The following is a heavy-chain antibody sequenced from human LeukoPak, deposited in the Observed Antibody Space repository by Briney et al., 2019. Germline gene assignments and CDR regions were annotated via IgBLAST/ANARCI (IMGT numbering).Heavy chain of an antibody. V-gene: IGHV4-59*01. CDR3: ARCGLGYDAFDI. J-gene: IGHJ3*02. Sequence: SETLSLTCTVSGGSISSYYWSWIRQPPGKGLEWIGYIYYSGSTNYNSSLKSRVTISVDTSKNQFSLKLSSVTAADTAVYYCARCGLGYDAFDIWGQGTMVTVSS. CDR1: GGSISSYY. D-gene: IGHD1-26*01. CDR2: IYYSGST.